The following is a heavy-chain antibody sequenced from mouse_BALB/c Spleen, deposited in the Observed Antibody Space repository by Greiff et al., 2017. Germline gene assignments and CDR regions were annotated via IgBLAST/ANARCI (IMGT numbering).Heavy chain of an antibody. V-gene: IGHV1S81*02. CDR2: INPSNGGT. CDR3: TSRGFDY. CDR1: GYTFTSYY. J-gene: IGHJ2*01. D-gene: IGHD3-1*01. Sequence: VQVVESGAELVKPGASVKLSCKASGYTFTSYYMYWVKQRPGQGLEWIGEINPSNGGTNFNEKFKSKATLTVDKSSSTAYMQLSSLTSEDSAVYYCTSRGFDYWGQVTTLTVSS.